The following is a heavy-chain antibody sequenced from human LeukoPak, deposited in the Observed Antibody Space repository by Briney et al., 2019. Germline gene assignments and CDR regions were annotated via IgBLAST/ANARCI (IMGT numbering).Heavy chain of an antibody. D-gene: IGHD6-13*01. Sequence: GGSVTVSCKASGYTFTSYGISWVRQAPGQGLEWMGWISAYNGNTNYAQKLQGRVTMTTDTSTSTAYMELRSLRSDDTAVYYCARGGYSSSWVTYNWFDPWGQGTLVTVSS. V-gene: IGHV1-18*01. CDR2: ISAYNGNT. J-gene: IGHJ5*02. CDR1: GYTFTSYG. CDR3: ARGGYSSSWVTYNWFDP.